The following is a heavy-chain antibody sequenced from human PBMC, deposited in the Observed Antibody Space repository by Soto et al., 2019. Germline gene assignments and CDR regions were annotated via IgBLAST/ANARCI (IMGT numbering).Heavy chain of an antibody. J-gene: IGHJ4*02. CDR3: AADVYYAFGELLVGGGGY. Sequence: QMQLVQSGPEVKKPGTSVKVSCKASGFTFTSSAMQWVRQARGQRLEWIGWIVVGSGNTNYAQKFQERDTIPRDMPTSTAYMELSSLRSEDTAVYYCAADVYYAFGELLVGGGGYWGQGTLVTVSS. V-gene: IGHV1-58*02. D-gene: IGHD3-10*01. CDR2: IVVGSGNT. CDR1: GFTFTSSA.